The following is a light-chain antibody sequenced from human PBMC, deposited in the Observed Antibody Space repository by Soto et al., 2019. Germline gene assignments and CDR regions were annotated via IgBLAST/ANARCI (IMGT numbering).Light chain of an antibody. Sequence: EIVLTQSPCTLSFSPWERSALSCRARQSVSSSYLAWYQQKPGQAPRFLIYGTSSRATGIPDRFSGSGSGTEFTLTISSLQSEDFAVYYCQQYNNWPPITFGQGTRL. CDR1: QSVSSSY. CDR2: GTS. CDR3: QQYNNWPPIT. V-gene: IGKV3-20*01. J-gene: IGKJ5*01.